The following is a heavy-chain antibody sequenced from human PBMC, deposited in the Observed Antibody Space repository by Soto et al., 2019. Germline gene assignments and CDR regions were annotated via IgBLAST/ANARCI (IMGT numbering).Heavy chain of an antibody. CDR1: GGSISSYY. Sequence: QVQLQESGPGLVKPSETLSLTCTVSGGSISSYYWSWIRQPPGKGLEWIGYIYYSGSTNYNPSLKRXXTXSXXTSKNQFSLKLSSVTAADTAVYYCARDPYGDYVDYWGQGTLVTVSS. V-gene: IGHV4-59*01. CDR3: ARDPYGDYVDY. J-gene: IGHJ4*02. CDR2: IYYSGST. D-gene: IGHD4-17*01.